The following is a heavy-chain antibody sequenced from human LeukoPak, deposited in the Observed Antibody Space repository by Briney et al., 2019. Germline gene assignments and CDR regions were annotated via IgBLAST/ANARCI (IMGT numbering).Heavy chain of an antibody. V-gene: IGHV1-2*02. CDR2: INPNSGGT. CDR1: GYTFTSYG. Sequence: ASVKVSCKASGYTFTSYGISWVRQAPGQGLEWMGWINPNSGGTNYAQKFQGRVTMTRDTSISTAYMELSRLRSDDTAVYYCARATQTYYYDSSGYYYDYWGQGTLVTVSS. J-gene: IGHJ4*02. CDR3: ARATQTYYYDSSGYYYDY. D-gene: IGHD3-22*01.